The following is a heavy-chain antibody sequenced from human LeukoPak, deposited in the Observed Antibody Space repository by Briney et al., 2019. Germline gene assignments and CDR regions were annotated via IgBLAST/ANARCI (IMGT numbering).Heavy chain of an antibody. Sequence: PGGSLRLSCAASGFTFSSYGMHWVRQAPGKGLEWVAFIRYDGSNKYYADSVKGRFTISRDNAKNSLYLQMNNLRAGDTAVYYCARVLVVNDYWGQGTLVTVSS. CDR2: IRYDGSNK. J-gene: IGHJ4*02. V-gene: IGHV3-30*02. CDR1: GFTFSSYG. CDR3: ARVLVVNDY. D-gene: IGHD2-21*01.